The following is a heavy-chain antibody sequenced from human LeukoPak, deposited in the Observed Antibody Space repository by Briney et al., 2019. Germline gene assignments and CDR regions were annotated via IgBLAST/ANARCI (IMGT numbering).Heavy chain of an antibody. J-gene: IGHJ4*02. Sequence: PGGSLRLSCVASGLAFRSYAMNWVRQAPGKGLEWVSTISVSSGTFYADSVKGRFTTSRDNSMNTLYLQMTGLRADDTAECYCADYGVAGVRSSSHWGQGTLVTVSS. CDR2: ISVSSGT. D-gene: IGHD3-10*01. CDR1: GLAFRSYA. CDR3: ADYGVAGVRSSSH. V-gene: IGHV3-23*01.